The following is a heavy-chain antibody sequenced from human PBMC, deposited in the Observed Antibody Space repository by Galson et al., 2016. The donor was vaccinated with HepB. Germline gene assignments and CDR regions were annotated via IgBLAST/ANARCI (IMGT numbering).Heavy chain of an antibody. J-gene: IGHJ5*01. CDR3: ARGLSMNWFDS. Sequence: SLRLSCAASGFTFSNSWMHWVHQAPGKGLVCVSRINTDGRGIAYADSVKGRFTISRDNAKNTLYLQMNSLRAEDTAVYYCARGLSMNWFDSWGQGTLVTVSS. CDR1: GFTFSNSW. CDR2: INTDGRGI. V-gene: IGHV3-74*01.